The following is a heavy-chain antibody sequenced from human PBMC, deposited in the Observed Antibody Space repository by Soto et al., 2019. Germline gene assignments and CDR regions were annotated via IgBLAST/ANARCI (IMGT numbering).Heavy chain of an antibody. CDR3: ARPNPSYYDSGTYARYDQYVVDV. J-gene: IGHJ6*02. CDR1: GYTFTSYW. Sequence: EVQLVQSGAEVKKPGESLRISCKGSGYTFTSYWISWVRQMPGKGLEWMGRIDPSDSYTNYSPSFQGHVTISVDKSISTAYLQWSSLKASDTAVYYCARPNPSYYDSGTYARYDQYVVDVWGQGTTVTVSS. D-gene: IGHD3-10*01. V-gene: IGHV5-10-1*01. CDR2: IDPSDSYT.